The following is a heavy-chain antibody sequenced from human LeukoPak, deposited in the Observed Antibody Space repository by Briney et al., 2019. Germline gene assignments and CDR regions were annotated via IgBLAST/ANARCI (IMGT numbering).Heavy chain of an antibody. CDR2: IRSKAYGGTT. J-gene: IGHJ4*02. V-gene: IGHV3-49*04. CDR1: GFTFGDYA. CDR3: TRVTHYYFDY. Sequence: GSLRLSCTASGFTFGDYAMSWVRQAPGKGLEWVGFIRSKAYGGTTEYAASVKGRFTISRDDSKSIAYLQMNSLKTEDTAVYYCTRVTHYYFDYWGQGTLVTVSS. D-gene: IGHD3-3*02.